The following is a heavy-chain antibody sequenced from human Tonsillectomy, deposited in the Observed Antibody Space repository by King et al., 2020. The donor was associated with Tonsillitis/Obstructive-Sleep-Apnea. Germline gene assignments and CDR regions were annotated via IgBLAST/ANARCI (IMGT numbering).Heavy chain of an antibody. CDR1: GFTFSDYY. J-gene: IGHJ6*03. Sequence: VQLVESGGGLVKPGGSLRLSCAASGFTFSDYYMSWIRQAPGRGLEWVSYLSSSSGYTSYGDSVKGRFTISRDNAKNSLYLQMNSLRDEDTAVYYCARTEDYYYMDVWGKGTMVTVSS. CDR3: ARTEDYYYMDV. CDR2: LSSSSGYT. V-gene: IGHV3-11*05.